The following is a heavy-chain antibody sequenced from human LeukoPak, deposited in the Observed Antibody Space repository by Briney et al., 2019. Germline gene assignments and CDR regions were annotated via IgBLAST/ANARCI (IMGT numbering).Heavy chain of an antibody. CDR3: ARDSGSYPHWFAP. J-gene: IGHJ5*02. D-gene: IGHD1-26*01. V-gene: IGHV4-61*01. Sequence: SETLSLTCTVSGGSVSSNIYYWNWIRQPPGKGLEWIVYIYYSGSTNYNPSLKSRVTISVNTSKNQFSLKLTSLTAADTAVYYCARDSGSYPHWFAPWGQGTLVTVSS. CDR1: GGSVSSNIYY. CDR2: IYYSGST.